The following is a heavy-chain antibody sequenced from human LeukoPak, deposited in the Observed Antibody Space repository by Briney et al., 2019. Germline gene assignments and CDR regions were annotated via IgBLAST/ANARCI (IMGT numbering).Heavy chain of an antibody. Sequence: KPSETLSLTCTVSGGSITSSSYYWGWIRQPPGKGLEWSGSIYSGSTFYNPSFKRRVTISVETSKNQFSMKLSSVTAADTAVYFCARGLRDGYTLFYFDYWGQGTLVTVSS. D-gene: IGHD5-24*01. J-gene: IGHJ4*02. CDR2: IYSGST. CDR1: GGSITSSSYY. V-gene: IGHV4-39*01. CDR3: ARGLRDGYTLFYFDY.